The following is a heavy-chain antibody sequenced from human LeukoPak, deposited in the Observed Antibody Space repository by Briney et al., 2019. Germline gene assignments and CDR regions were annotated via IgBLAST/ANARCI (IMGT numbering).Heavy chain of an antibody. D-gene: IGHD2-2*03. CDR2: ITGSSTYI. J-gene: IGHJ6*03. V-gene: IGHV3-21*01. CDR1: GFTFSSYT. CDR3: AREAGYCSSTSCEEDYYYYYMDV. Sequence: GGSLRLSCAASGFTFSSYTLNWVRPAPGQGLEWVSSITGSSTYIFYADSVKGRFTVSRDNAKNSLYLQMNSLRAEDTAVYYCAREAGYCSSTSCEEDYYYYYMDVWGKGTTVTVSS.